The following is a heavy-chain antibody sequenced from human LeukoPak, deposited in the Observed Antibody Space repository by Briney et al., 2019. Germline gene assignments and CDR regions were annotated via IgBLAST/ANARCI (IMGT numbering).Heavy chain of an antibody. Sequence: SVKVSCKASGGTFSSYAISWVRQAPGQGLEWMGGIIPIFGTANYAQKFQGRVTITADESTSTAYMELSSLRSEDTAVYYCARAGKMATITTYFDYWGQGTLATVSS. CDR2: IIPIFGTA. D-gene: IGHD5-24*01. V-gene: IGHV1-69*13. J-gene: IGHJ4*02. CDR1: GGTFSSYA. CDR3: ARAGKMATITTYFDY.